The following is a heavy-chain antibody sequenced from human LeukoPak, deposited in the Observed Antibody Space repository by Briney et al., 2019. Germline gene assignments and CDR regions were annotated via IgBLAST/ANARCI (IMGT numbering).Heavy chain of an antibody. J-gene: IGHJ4*02. Sequence: PGGSLRLSCAAPGFTFSSYSMNWVRQAPGKGLEWVSSISSSSSYTYYADSVKGRFTISRDNAKNSLYLQMNSLRAEDTAVYYCARAPKRWLQLLGFDYWGQGTLVTVSS. D-gene: IGHD5-24*01. CDR2: ISSSSSYT. V-gene: IGHV3-21*01. CDR3: ARAPKRWLQLLGFDY. CDR1: GFTFSSYS.